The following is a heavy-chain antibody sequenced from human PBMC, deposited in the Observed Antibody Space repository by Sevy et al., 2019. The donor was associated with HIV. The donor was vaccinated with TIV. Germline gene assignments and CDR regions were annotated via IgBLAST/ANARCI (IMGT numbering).Heavy chain of an antibody. CDR3: VSHSWNGDYFDY. CDR2: IYYSGST. CDR1: GNSISSSTYY. J-gene: IGHJ4*02. D-gene: IGHD1-1*01. Sequence: SETLSLTCTVSGNSISSSTYYWGWIRQPPGKGLEWIGSIYYSGSTYHNPSLKSRVTTSVDTSKNHFSLKLSSVTASDTALYYCVSHSWNGDYFDYWGQGTLVTVSS. V-gene: IGHV4-39*02.